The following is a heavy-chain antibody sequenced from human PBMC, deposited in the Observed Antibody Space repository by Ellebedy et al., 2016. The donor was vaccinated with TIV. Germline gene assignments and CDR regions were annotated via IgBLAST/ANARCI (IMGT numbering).Heavy chain of an antibody. Sequence: SETLSLXCTVSGGSISSGSYYWSWIRQPAGKGLEWIGRIYTSGSTNYNPSLKSRVTMSVDTSKNQFSLKLSSVTAADTAVYYCARVGAARPGRGAFDIWGQGTMVTVSS. J-gene: IGHJ3*02. CDR3: ARVGAARPGRGAFDI. V-gene: IGHV4-61*02. D-gene: IGHD6-6*01. CDR1: GGSISSGSYY. CDR2: IYTSGST.